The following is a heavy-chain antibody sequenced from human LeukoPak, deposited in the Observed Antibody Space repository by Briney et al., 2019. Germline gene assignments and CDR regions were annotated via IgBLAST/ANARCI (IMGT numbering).Heavy chain of an antibody. V-gene: IGHV4-34*01. J-gene: IGHJ4*02. D-gene: IGHD3-3*01. CDR3: ARVLSRFGVVTRRSYYFDY. CDR1: GGSFSGYY. CDR2: INHSGST. Sequence: SETLSLTCAVYGGSFSGYYWSWIRQPPGKGLEWIGEINHSGSTNYNPSLKSRVTISVDRSKNQFSLKLSSVTAADTAVYYCARVLSRFGVVTRRSYYFDYWGQGTLVTVSS.